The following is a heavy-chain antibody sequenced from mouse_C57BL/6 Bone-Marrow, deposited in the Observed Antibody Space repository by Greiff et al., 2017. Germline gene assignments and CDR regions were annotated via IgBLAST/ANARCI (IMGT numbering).Heavy chain of an antibody. Sequence: QVQLQQSGPELVKPGASVKLSCKASGYTFTSYDINWVKQRPGQGLEWIGWIYPRDGSTKYNEKFKGKATLTVEPSSSTAYMELHSLTSGDSAVYFCARLEFDGSSGDWYFDVWGTGTTVTVSS. D-gene: IGHD1-1*01. CDR1: GYTFTSYD. CDR3: ARLEFDGSSGDWYFDV. V-gene: IGHV1-85*01. J-gene: IGHJ1*03. CDR2: IYPRDGST.